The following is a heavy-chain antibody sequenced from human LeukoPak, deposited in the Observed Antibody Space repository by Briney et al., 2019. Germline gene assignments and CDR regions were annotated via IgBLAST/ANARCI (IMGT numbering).Heavy chain of an antibody. Sequence: PGGSLRLSCAASGFTFSSYALHWVRQAPGKGLEWVAVMSFDGSNQYLADSVKGRFTISRDNSKNTLYLQMNSLRAEDTAVYYCAKGSGYYFDYWGQGTLVTVFS. V-gene: IGHV3-30*18. CDR2: MSFDGSNQ. J-gene: IGHJ4*02. CDR3: AKGSGYYFDY. CDR1: GFTFSSYA. D-gene: IGHD1-26*01.